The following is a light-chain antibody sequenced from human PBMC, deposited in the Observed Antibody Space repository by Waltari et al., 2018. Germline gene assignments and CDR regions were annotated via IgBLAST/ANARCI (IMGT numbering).Light chain of an antibody. V-gene: IGLV3-1*01. CDR1: NVRSKY. J-gene: IGLJ3*02. CDR2: QDS. Sequence: SYELIQPHSVSVFPGQRACITCPGVNVRSKYVSWYQQKPGQSPVLVLYQDSTPLSGFSGSNSGNTATLTISGTQAVDEADYYCQTWDTNTVVFGGGTKLSVL. CDR3: QTWDTNTVV.